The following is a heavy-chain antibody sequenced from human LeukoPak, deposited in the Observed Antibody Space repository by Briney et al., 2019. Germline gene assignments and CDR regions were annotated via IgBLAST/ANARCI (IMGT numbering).Heavy chain of an antibody. CDR1: GFTFSNYA. V-gene: IGHV3-23*01. J-gene: IGHJ4*02. D-gene: IGHD2-8*02. Sequence: PGRSLRLSCAASGFTFSNYAMSWVRQAPGKSLEWVSAISDSGNAAYSADSVQGRFTISRDNSKNAVFLQMNSLRVADTAVYYCARIPPRSGGSEPTNHIDYWGRGTLVTVSS. CDR3: ARIPPRSGGSEPTNHIDY. CDR2: ISDSGNAA.